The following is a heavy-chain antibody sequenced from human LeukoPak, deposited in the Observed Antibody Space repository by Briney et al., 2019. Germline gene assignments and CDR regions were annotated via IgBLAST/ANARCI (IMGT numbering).Heavy chain of an antibody. Sequence: SETLSLTCAVYGGSFSGYYWSWIRQPPGKGLEWIGEINHSGSTNYNPSLKSRVTISVDTSKNQFSLKLSSVTAADTAVCYCVRVSRLRFFNYWGQGTLVTVSS. D-gene: IGHD3-3*01. CDR1: GGSFSGYY. J-gene: IGHJ4*02. CDR3: VRVSRLRFFNY. V-gene: IGHV4-34*01. CDR2: INHSGST.